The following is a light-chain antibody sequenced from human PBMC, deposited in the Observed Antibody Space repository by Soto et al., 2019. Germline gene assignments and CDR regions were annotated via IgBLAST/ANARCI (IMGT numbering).Light chain of an antibody. Sequence: DIQMTQSPSSVSASVGDRVTITCRASQGINSWLAWYQQKAGKAPNLLIYAASRLKSGVPSRFSGSGSGTDFTLNINSLQPEDSATYYCRQGNGFPWTFGQGTKVEIK. CDR3: RQGNGFPWT. V-gene: IGKV1-12*02. CDR1: QGINSW. J-gene: IGKJ1*01. CDR2: AAS.